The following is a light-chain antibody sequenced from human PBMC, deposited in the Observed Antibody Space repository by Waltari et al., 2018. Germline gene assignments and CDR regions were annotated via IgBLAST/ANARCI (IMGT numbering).Light chain of an antibody. CDR3: CSYAGSYNVV. CDR1: SHDVGGSNY. J-gene: IGLJ2*01. Sequence: QSALTQPRSVSGSPGQSVTIPCTGHSHDVGGSNYVSWYQQHPKEAPKLMMYDVTKRPSGVPDRFSGSKSGNTAARTISGLQTDDEADYYCCSYAGSYNVVFGGGTKLTVL. V-gene: IGLV2-11*01. CDR2: DVT.